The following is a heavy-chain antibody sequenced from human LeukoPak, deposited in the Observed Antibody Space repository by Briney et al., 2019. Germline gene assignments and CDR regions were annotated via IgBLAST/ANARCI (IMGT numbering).Heavy chain of an antibody. J-gene: IGHJ4*02. CDR1: GFTFTTCG. D-gene: IGHD2-15*01. Sequence: GGSLRLSCIASGFTFTTCGMHWVRQAPGKGLEWVSAISGSGGSTYYADSVKGRFTISRDNSKNTLYLQMNSLRAEDTAVYYCAKSFTGWSMVVAEGFDYWGQGTLVTVSS. V-gene: IGHV3-23*01. CDR3: AKSFTGWSMVVAEGFDY. CDR2: ISGSGGST.